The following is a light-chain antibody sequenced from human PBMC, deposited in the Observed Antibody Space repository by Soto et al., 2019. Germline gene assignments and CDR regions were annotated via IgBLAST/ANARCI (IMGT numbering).Light chain of an antibody. CDR2: GAS. Sequence: EIVLTQSPGTLSFSLGERDTLSGRASQSVSSSYLAWYKQKPGQAPRILIYGASSRATGIPDRFSGSGSGTDFTLTFSRLEPEDFAVYYCQLYGSSLTVGGGTKVDIK. CDR1: QSVSSSY. CDR3: QLYGSSLT. V-gene: IGKV3-20*01. J-gene: IGKJ4*01.